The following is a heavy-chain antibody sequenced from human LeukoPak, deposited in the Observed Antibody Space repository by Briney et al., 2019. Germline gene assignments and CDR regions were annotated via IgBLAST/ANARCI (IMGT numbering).Heavy chain of an antibody. CDR3: ARGRGGYSYGDSLDY. CDR1: GYTFTSYY. D-gene: IGHD5-18*01. CDR2: INPSGGST. V-gene: IGHV1-46*01. J-gene: IGHJ4*02. Sequence: ASVKVSCKASGYTFTSYYMHWVRQAPGQGLEWMGIINPSGGSTSYAQKFQVRVTMTRDTSTSTVYMELSSLRSEDTAVYYCARGRGGYSYGDSLDYWGQGTLVTVSS.